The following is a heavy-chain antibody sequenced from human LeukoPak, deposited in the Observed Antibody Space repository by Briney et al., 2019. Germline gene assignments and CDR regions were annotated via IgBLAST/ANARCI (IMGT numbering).Heavy chain of an antibody. Sequence: SETLSLACTVSGGSISSSSYYWGWIRQPPGKGLEWIGSIYYSGSTNNNPSLKSRVTISVDTSKNQFSLKLSSVTAADTAVYYCARRRTMFGYFAGEFDYWGQGTLVTVSS. CDR2: IYYSGST. V-gene: IGHV4-39*01. CDR1: GGSISSSSYY. D-gene: IGHD3-10*02. J-gene: IGHJ4*02. CDR3: ARRRTMFGYFAGEFDY.